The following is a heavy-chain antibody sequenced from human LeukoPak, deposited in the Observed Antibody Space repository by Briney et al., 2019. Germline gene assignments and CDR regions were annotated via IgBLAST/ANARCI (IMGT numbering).Heavy chain of an antibody. CDR1: GGSISSYY. Sequence: PSETLSLTCTVSGGSISSYYWSWIRQPPGKGLEWIGYIYYNGSTNYNPSLKSRVTISVDTSKNQFSLKLSSVTAADTAVYYCARDHYYGSGSYYYFDYWGQGTLVTVSS. V-gene: IGHV4-59*01. CDR2: IYYNGST. J-gene: IGHJ4*02. D-gene: IGHD3-10*01. CDR3: ARDHYYGSGSYYYFDY.